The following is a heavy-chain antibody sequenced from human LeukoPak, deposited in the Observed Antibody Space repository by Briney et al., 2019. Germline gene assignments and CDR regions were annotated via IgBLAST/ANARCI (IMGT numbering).Heavy chain of an antibody. CDR3: ARGLYYDSSGYDY. CDR1: GGSISGYY. Sequence: SETLSLTCTVSGGSISGYYWSWIRQPPGKGLEWIGEINHSGSTNYNPSLKSRVTISVDTSKNQFSLKLSSVTAADTAVYYCARGLYYDSSGYDYWGQGTLVTVSS. CDR2: INHSGST. D-gene: IGHD3-22*01. J-gene: IGHJ4*02. V-gene: IGHV4-34*01.